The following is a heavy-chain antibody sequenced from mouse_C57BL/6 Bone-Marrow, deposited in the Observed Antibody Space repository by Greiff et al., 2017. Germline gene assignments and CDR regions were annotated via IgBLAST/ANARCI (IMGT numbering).Heavy chain of an antibody. CDR1: GFTFSDYY. CDR2: ISNGGGRT. CDR3: ARIYYGTPMDY. V-gene: IGHV5-12*01. J-gene: IGHJ4*01. D-gene: IGHD2-1*01. Sequence: EVQGVESGGGLVQPGGSLKLSCAASGFTFSDYYMYWVRQTPEKRLEWVAYISNGGGRTYYPDTVKGRFTISSDNAKNTLYLQMSRLKSEDTAMYYCARIYYGTPMDYWGQGTSVTVSS.